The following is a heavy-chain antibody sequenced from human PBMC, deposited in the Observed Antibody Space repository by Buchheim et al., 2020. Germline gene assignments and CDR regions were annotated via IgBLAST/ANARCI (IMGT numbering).Heavy chain of an antibody. J-gene: IGHJ4*02. V-gene: IGHV3-33*01. Sequence: QVQLVESGGGVVQPGRSLRLSCAASGFTFSSYGMHWVRQAPGKGLEWVAVIWYDGSNKYYADSVKGRFTIFRENSKNTMYLQMNSLRAEDTAVYYCARGGCSGGSCYYFDYWGQGTL. CDR1: GFTFSSYG. CDR3: ARGGCSGGSCYYFDY. D-gene: IGHD2-15*01. CDR2: IWYDGSNK.